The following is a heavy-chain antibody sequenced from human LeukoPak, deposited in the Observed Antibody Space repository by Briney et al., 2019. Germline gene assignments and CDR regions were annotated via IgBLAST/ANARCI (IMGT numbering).Heavy chain of an antibody. CDR3: ARDQAVAGTSWFDP. D-gene: IGHD6-19*01. J-gene: IGHJ5*02. CDR2: IKQDGSEK. Sequence: QPGGSLRLSCAASGFTFSSYWMSWVRQAPGKGLEWVANIKQDGSEKYYVDSVKGRFTISRDNAKNSLYLQMNSLRAEDTAVYYCARDQAVAGTSWFDPWGQGTLVTVSS. CDR1: GFTFSSYW. V-gene: IGHV3-7*03.